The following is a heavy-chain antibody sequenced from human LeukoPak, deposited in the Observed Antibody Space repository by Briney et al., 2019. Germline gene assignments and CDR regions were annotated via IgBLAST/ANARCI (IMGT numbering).Heavy chain of an antibody. V-gene: IGHV1-2*06. J-gene: IGHJ5*02. D-gene: IGHD1-20*01. CDR3: ARVTGTTQFDP. CDR2: INPDTGDT. Sequence: ASVKVSCKASGYTITGYYMHWVRQAPGQGLEWMGRINPDTGDTNSARKFQGRITMTRDTSISTAYMELRSLRSDDTAVYYCARVTGTTQFDPWGQGTLVTVSS. CDR1: GYTITGYY.